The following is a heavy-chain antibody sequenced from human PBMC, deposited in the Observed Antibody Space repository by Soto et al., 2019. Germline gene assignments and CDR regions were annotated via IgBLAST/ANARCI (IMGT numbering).Heavy chain of an antibody. CDR3: AARIAAAGRLLDY. D-gene: IGHD6-13*01. J-gene: IGHJ4*02. CDR2: ISSSSSYI. CDR1: GFTFSSYS. Sequence: GGSLRLSCAASGFTFSSYSMNWVRQAPGKGLEWVSSISSSSSYIYYADSVKGRFTISRDNAKNSLYLQMNSLRAEDAAVYYCAARIAAAGRLLDYWGQGTLVTVSS. V-gene: IGHV3-21*01.